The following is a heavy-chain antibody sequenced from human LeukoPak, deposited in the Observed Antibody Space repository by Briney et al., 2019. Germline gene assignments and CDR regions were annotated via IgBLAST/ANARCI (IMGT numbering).Heavy chain of an antibody. Sequence: GGSLRLSCVASGFSFNNCWMSWFRQAPGKGLEWVGNIKTDGGEKYYVDSVRGRFTISRDNAKNSLYLQMNSLRAEDTAVYYCARDYVWGSPESDYWGQGTLVTVSS. J-gene: IGHJ4*02. CDR1: GFSFNNCW. CDR3: ARDYVWGSPESDY. D-gene: IGHD7-27*01. V-gene: IGHV3-7*01. CDR2: IKTDGGEK.